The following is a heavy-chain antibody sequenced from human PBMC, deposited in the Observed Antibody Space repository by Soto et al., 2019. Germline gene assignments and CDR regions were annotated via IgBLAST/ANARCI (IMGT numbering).Heavy chain of an antibody. J-gene: IGHJ6*02. CDR1: GYTFTSYY. CDR3: ARDLADSSSWALAYYGMDV. Sequence: ASVKVSCKASGYTFTSYYMHWVRQAPGQGLEWMGIINPSGGSTSYAQKFQGRVTMTRDTSTSTVYMELSSLRSEDTAVYYCARDLADSSSWALAYYGMDVWGQGTTVT. D-gene: IGHD6-13*01. V-gene: IGHV1-46*03. CDR2: INPSGGST.